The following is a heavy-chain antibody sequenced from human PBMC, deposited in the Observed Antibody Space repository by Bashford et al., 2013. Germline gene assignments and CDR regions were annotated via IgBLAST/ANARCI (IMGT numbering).Heavy chain of an antibody. V-gene: IGHV1-18*01. CDR2: ISAYNGNT. D-gene: IGHD6-13*01. CDR3: ARDFSRYSSSWCFDY. CDR1: GYTFTSYG. J-gene: IGHJ4*02. Sequence: ASVKVSCKGSGYTFTSYGISWVRQAPGQGLEWMGWISAYNGNTNYAQKLQGRVTMTTDTSTSTAYMELRSLRSDDTAVYYCARDFSRYSSSWCFDYWGQGTLVTVSS.